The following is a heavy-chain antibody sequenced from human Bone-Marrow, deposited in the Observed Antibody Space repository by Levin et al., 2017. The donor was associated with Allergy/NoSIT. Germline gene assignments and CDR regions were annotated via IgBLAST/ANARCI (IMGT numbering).Heavy chain of an antibody. J-gene: IGHJ4*02. D-gene: IGHD4-17*01. CDR2: VFFNGNT. CDR1: NSSFDSYY. Sequence: SETLSLTCTVSNSSFDSYYWSWIRQPPGKGLEWIGYVFFNGNTNFNPSPKSRVPMSLDTSRKQYSLNLTSVTAADTAVYFCAGFDYGDYFDFWGQGKLVTVSS. CDR3: AGFDYGDYFDF. V-gene: IGHV4-59*12.